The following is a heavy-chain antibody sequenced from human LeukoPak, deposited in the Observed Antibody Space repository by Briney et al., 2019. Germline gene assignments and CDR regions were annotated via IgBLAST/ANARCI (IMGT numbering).Heavy chain of an antibody. Sequence: GGSLRLSCAVSGFTFSDYYMSWIRQAPGKGLEWVSYISSSGSNIYYADSVKGRFIIYRENDKNSLYLQMNRLRAEDTAVYYCARDNFDSSGYKDAFDIWGQGTMVTVSS. J-gene: IGHJ3*02. D-gene: IGHD3-22*01. CDR2: ISSSGSNI. V-gene: IGHV3-11*01. CDR1: GFTFSDYY. CDR3: ARDNFDSSGYKDAFDI.